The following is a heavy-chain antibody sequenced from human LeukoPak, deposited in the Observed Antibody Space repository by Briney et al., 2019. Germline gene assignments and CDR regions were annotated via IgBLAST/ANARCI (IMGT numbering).Heavy chain of an antibody. CDR2: ISGYNGNT. CDR1: GYTFTSYG. J-gene: IGHJ6*02. Sequence: GASVKVSCKASGYTFTSYGISWVRQAPGQGLEWMGWISGYNGNTNYGQKLQGRVTMTTDTSTSTAYMELRSLRSDDTAVYYCARDRCSGGSCYSYYYGMDVWGQGTTVTVSS. CDR3: ARDRCSGGSCYSYYYGMDV. D-gene: IGHD2-15*01. V-gene: IGHV1-18*01.